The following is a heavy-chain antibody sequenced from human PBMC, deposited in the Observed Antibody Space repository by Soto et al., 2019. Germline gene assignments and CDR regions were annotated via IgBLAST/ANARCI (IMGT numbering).Heavy chain of an antibody. CDR1: GFTVSSNY. CDR3: ARFKSNSSGYYYFDY. J-gene: IGHJ4*02. D-gene: IGHD3-22*01. Sequence: QLGGSLRLSCAASGFTVSSNYMSWVRQAPGKGLEWVSVIYSGGSTYYADSVKGRFTISRDNSKNTLYLQMNSLRAEDTAVYYCARFKSNSSGYYYFDYWGQGTLVTVSS. CDR2: IYSGGST. V-gene: IGHV3-66*01.